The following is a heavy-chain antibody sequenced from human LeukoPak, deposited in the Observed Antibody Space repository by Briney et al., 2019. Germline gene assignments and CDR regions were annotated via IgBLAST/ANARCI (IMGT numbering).Heavy chain of an antibody. D-gene: IGHD6-13*01. V-gene: IGHV5-51*01. Sequence: GESLQISCKGSGYSFTTYWIGWVRPMPGKGLEWMGIIYPGDSDTRYSPSFQGQVTISADKSISNAYLQWSSLKASDTAMYYCARQFGSSSSAFDIWGQGTMATVSS. CDR3: ARQFGSSSSAFDI. CDR2: IYPGDSDT. CDR1: GYSFTTYW. J-gene: IGHJ3*02.